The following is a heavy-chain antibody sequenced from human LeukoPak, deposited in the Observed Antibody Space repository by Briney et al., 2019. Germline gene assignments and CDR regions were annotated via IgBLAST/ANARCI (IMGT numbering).Heavy chain of an antibody. D-gene: IGHD2-21*02. CDR3: ARDLCGGDCYSFQH. Sequence: GGSLRLSCAASGFTFSSYAMSWVRQAPGKGLEWVSAISGSGGSTYYADSVKGRFTISRDNSKNTLYLQMNSLRAEDTAVYYCARDLCGGDCYSFQHWGQGSLVTVSS. CDR2: ISGSGGST. CDR1: GFTFSSYA. J-gene: IGHJ1*01. V-gene: IGHV3-23*01.